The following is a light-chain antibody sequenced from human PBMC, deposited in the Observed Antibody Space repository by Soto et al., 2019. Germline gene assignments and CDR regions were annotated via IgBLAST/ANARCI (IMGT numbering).Light chain of an antibody. CDR1: QSISSSY. Sequence: EIVLTQSPGPLSLSPGERATLSCRASQSISSSYLAWYQQKPGQAPRLLIYGVSNRATGIPDRFSGSGSGTDFTLTISRLEPEDFAVYYCQLHGDSPPGYTFGQGTKLEIK. J-gene: IGKJ2*01. V-gene: IGKV3-20*01. CDR3: QLHGDSPPGYT. CDR2: GVS.